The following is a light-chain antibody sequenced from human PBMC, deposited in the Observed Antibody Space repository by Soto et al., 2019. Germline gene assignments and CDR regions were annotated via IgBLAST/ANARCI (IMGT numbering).Light chain of an antibody. CDR2: GAS. J-gene: IGKJ5*01. CDR3: QQYGSSPPIT. V-gene: IGKV3-20*01. Sequence: EIVVTQSQGPLSLSQGERATLSCRANQSVSSSYLAWYQQKPGQAPRLLIYGASSRATGIPDRFSGSGSGTDFTLTISRLEPEDFAVYYCQQYGSSPPITFGQGTRLEIK. CDR1: QSVSSSY.